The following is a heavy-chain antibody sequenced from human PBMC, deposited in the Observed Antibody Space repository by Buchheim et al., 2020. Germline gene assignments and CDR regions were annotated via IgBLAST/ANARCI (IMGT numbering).Heavy chain of an antibody. CDR2: IKQDGSEK. D-gene: IGHD6-13*01. Sequence: EVQLVESGGGLVQPGGSLRLSCAASGFTFSSYWMSWVRQAPGKGLEWVANIKQDGSEKYYVDSVKGRFTISRDNAKNSRYLQMNSLRAEDTAVYYCARVFSSSWYYYYYGMDVWGQGTT. J-gene: IGHJ6*02. CDR3: ARVFSSSWYYYYYGMDV. CDR1: GFTFSSYW. V-gene: IGHV3-7*01.